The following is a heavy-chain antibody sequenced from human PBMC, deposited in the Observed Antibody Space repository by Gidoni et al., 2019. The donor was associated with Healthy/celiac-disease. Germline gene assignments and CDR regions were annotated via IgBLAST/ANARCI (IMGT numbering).Heavy chain of an antibody. J-gene: IGHJ4*02. D-gene: IGHD6-6*01. Sequence: QVQPVQSEAEVKKPGCSVKVYCKASGGTFSSYAISWVRQAPGQGLEWMGGIIPIFGTANYAQKFQGRVTITADESTSTAYMELSSLRSEDTAVYYCARDKGQLVQFDYWGQGTLVTVSS. V-gene: IGHV1-69*01. CDR1: GGTFSSYA. CDR3: ARDKGQLVQFDY. CDR2: IIPIFGTA.